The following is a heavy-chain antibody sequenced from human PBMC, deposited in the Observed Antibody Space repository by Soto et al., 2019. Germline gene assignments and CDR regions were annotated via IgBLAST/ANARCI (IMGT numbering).Heavy chain of an antibody. J-gene: IGHJ5*02. V-gene: IGHV4-30-4*01. CDR2: IPSRGRP. D-gene: IGHD5-12*01. CDR3: ARDTYSGYDFGL. CDR1: GASVAGGSYY. Sequence: QVQLRESGPGLVKPSQTLSLTCSVSGASVAGGSYYWSWVRQPPGKGLEWIGYIPSRGRPFYNPSLTSRGTMSADTSKNQLSLQLTSVTAADTAVYDCARDTYSGYDFGLWGQGTLVTVSS.